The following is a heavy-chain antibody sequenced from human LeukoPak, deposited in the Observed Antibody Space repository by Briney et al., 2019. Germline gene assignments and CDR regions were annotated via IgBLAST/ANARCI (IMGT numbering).Heavy chain of an antibody. CDR3: VRRAEGRWLQLRSSYYFDY. D-gene: IGHD5-24*01. V-gene: IGHV5-51*01. CDR1: GYSFTSYW. CDR2: IYPGDSDT. Sequence: GESLKISCKGSGYSFTSYWIGWVRQMPGKGLEWMGIIYPGDSDTRYSPSFQGQVTISADKSISTAYLQWSSLKASDTAMYYCVRRAEGRWLQLRSSYYFDYWGQGTLVTVSS. J-gene: IGHJ4*02.